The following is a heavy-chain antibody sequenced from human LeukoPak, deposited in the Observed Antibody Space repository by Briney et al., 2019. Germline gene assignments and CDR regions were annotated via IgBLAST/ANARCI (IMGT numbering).Heavy chain of an antibody. D-gene: IGHD6-19*01. CDR3: AREGYSSGGAGSFDY. Sequence: GRSLRLSCAASGFTFSSYAMHWVRQAPGKGLEWVAVISYDGSNKYYADSVKGRFTISRDNSKNTLYLQMNSLRTEDTAVYYCAREGYSSGGAGSFDYWGQGTLVTVSS. CDR2: ISYDGSNK. V-gene: IGHV3-30-3*01. CDR1: GFTFSSYA. J-gene: IGHJ4*02.